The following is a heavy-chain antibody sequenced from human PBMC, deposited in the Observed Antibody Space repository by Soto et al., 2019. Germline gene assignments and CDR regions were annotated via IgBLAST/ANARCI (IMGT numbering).Heavy chain of an antibody. CDR3: ARGGYYDSSGSRNYHYYGMNV. CDR2: ISPYDGNT. CDR1: GYTFTSSG. V-gene: IGHV1-18*01. D-gene: IGHD3-22*01. Sequence: ASVKVSCKASGYTFTSSGISWVRQAPGQGLEWLGWISPYDGNTKYAQILQGRVSMTTDTSTKTAYMEVRSLRSDDTAVYYCARGGYYDSSGSRNYHYYGMNVWGQGTTVTVSS. J-gene: IGHJ6*02.